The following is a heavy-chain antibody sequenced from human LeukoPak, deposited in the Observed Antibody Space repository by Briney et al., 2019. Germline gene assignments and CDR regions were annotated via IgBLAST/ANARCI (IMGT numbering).Heavy chain of an antibody. J-gene: IGHJ4*02. D-gene: IGHD2-15*01. Sequence: SETLSLTCTVSGASISSGGYYWGWIRQPLGKGLEWIGSIYYSGSTYYNPSLKSRVSISVDTSKNQFSLNLSSVTAADTAVYYCARLVGAATDPFDYWGQGTLVTVSS. V-gene: IGHV4-39*01. CDR1: GASISSGGYY. CDR3: ARLVGAATDPFDY. CDR2: IYYSGST.